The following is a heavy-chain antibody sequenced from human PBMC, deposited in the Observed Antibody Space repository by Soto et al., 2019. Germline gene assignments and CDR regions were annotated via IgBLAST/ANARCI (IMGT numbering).Heavy chain of an antibody. CDR1: GSSISPFY. D-gene: IGHD4-17*01. CDR2: IYYTGST. V-gene: IGHV4-59*01. J-gene: IGHJ4*02. Sequence: PXEPLTPACSVRGSSISPFYWTWCRQPPGKGLEWIGYIYYTGSTKYNPSLKSRVTLSLGTSRNQLSLKLSSVTAADTAVYFCTRVGGYYGDYPNFDYWGPGSLVTVSS. CDR3: TRVGGYYGDYPNFDY.